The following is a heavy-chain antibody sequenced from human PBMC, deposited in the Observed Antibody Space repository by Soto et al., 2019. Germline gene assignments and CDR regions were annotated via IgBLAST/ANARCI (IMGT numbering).Heavy chain of an antibody. Sequence: VGSLRLSGATSGFTFSKAWVSWVGQAPGKGTEWVGRIKSKTDGGTTDYAEPVKGRFTISRDDSKNTLYLQMNSLRTEDTAVYYCTTSVPSTEWLSHYYYYGIDVWGQGTRVTVSS. V-gene: IGHV3-15*01. CDR3: TTSVPSTEWLSHYYYYGIDV. D-gene: IGHD3-3*01. J-gene: IGHJ6*02. CDR2: IKSKTDGGTT. CDR1: GFTFSKAW.